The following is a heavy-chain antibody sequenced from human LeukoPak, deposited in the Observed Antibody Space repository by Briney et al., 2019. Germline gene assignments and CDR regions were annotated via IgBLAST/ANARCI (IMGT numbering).Heavy chain of an antibody. V-gene: IGHV1-69*13. J-gene: IGHJ3*02. CDR3: ARARYQLLLADAFDI. Sequence: SVKVSSKASGGTFSSYAISWVRQAPGQGLEWMGGIIPIFGTANYAQKFQGRVTITADESTSTAYMELSSLRSEDTAVYYCARARYQLLLADAFDIWGQGTMVTVSS. CDR2: IIPIFGTA. D-gene: IGHD2-2*01. CDR1: GGTFSSYA.